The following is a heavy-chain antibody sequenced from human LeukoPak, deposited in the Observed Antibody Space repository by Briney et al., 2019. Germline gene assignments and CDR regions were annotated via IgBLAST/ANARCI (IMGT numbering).Heavy chain of an antibody. D-gene: IGHD3-22*01. V-gene: IGHV1-18*01. J-gene: IGHJ4*02. CDR3: ARDLTMILVVPSY. Sequence: ASVKVSCKASGYTFASYGISWVGQAPGHGLEWMGWISAYNGNRNYAQRLQGGVIMTADASRSTAYMELRSLRSDDTAVYYCARDLTMILVVPSYWGQGPLVSVSS. CDR2: ISAYNGNR. CDR1: GYTFASYG.